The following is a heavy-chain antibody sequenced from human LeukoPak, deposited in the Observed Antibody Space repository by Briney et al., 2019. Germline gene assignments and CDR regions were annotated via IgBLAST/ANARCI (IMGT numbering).Heavy chain of an antibody. V-gene: IGHV1-8*01. CDR1: GCTFTSYD. D-gene: IGHD5-18*01. Sequence: GASVTVSCQASGCTFTSYDINWVRQATGQGREWMGLMNPNRGNTGYAQKFQGRVTMTRNTSISTAYMELSSLRSEDTAVYYCAGATDTDAFDIWGQGKMVTVSS. CDR3: AGATDTDAFDI. CDR2: MNPNRGNT. J-gene: IGHJ3*02.